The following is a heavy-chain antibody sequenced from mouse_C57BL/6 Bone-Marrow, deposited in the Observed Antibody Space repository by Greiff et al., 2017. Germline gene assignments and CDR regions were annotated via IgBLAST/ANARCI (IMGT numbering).Heavy chain of an antibody. CDR1: GFNIKADY. J-gene: IGHJ2*01. CDR3: TTEGVFDY. CDR2: IDPENGDT. Sequence: EVQLQQSGAELVRPGASVKLSCTASGFNIKADYMHWVKQRPEQGLEWIGWIDPENGDTEYASKFQGKAPITADTSSNTAYLQLSSLTSEDTAVYYCTTEGVFDYWGQGTTLTVSS. V-gene: IGHV14-4*01. D-gene: IGHD3-3*01.